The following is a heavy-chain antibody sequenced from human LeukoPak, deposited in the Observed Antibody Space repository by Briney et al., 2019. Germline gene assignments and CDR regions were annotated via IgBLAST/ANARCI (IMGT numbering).Heavy chain of an antibody. CDR2: INHSGST. J-gene: IGHJ3*02. CDR3: VRLGEVVDTAKRATLDI. CDR1: GGSFSGYY. D-gene: IGHD5-18*01. Sequence: SETLSLTCAVYGGSFSGYYWSWIRQPPGKGLEWIGEINHSGSTNYNPSLKSRVTISVDTSKNQFSLKLSSVTAADTAVYYCVRLGEVVDTAKRATLDIWGQGTMVTVSS. V-gene: IGHV4-34*01.